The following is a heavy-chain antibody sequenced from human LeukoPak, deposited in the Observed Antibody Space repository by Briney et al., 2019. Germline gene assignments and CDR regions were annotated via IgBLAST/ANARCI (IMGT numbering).Heavy chain of an antibody. Sequence: VQPGGSLRLSCAASGFTFSSYAMSWVRQAPGKGLEWVSAISGSGGSTYYADSVKGRFTISRDNSKNTLYLQMNSLRAEDTAVYYCANNNLPWSIAASFDYWGQGTLVTVSS. V-gene: IGHV3-23*01. CDR1: GFTFSSYA. CDR2: ISGSGGST. CDR3: ANNNLPWSIAASFDY. D-gene: IGHD6-6*01. J-gene: IGHJ4*02.